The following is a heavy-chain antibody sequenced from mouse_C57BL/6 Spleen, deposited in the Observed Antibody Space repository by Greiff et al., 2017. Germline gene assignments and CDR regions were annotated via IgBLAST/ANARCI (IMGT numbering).Heavy chain of an antibody. CDR3: AREGDDSGYAY. V-gene: IGHV1-82*01. CDR1: GYAFSSSW. J-gene: IGHJ3*01. CDR2: IYPGDGDT. Sequence: VKLQESGPELVKPGASVKISCKASGYAFSSSWMNWVKQRPGKGLEWIGRIYPGDGDTNDNGKFKGKATLTADKSSSTAYMQLSSLTSEDSAVYFWAREGDDSGYAYWGQGTLVTVSA. D-gene: IGHD2-4*01.